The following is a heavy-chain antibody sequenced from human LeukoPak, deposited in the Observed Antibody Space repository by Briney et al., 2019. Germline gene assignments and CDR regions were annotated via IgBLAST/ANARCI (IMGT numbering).Heavy chain of an antibody. CDR2: ISSRSTTI. J-gene: IGHJ4*02. CDR1: GFTFSSYS. V-gene: IGHV3-48*01. D-gene: IGHD6-19*01. CDR3: ARGGSGRYFDY. Sequence: PGGSLRLSCAASGFTFSSYSMNWVRQAPGRGLEWVSYISSRSTTIYYADSVKGRFTISRDNSKNTLYLQMNSLRAEDTAVYYCARGGSGRYFDYWGQGALVTVSS.